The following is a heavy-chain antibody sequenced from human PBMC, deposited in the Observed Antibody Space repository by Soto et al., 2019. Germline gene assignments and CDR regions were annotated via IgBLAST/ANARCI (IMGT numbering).Heavy chain of an antibody. D-gene: IGHD2-15*01. V-gene: IGHV1-2*02. CDR2: INPNSGGT. CDR3: ARDLGGSCHYCYYYYGMDV. CDR1: GYTFTGYY. J-gene: IGHJ6*02. Sequence: QVQLVQSGAEVKKPGASVKVSCKASGYTFTGYYMHWVRQAPGQGLEWMGWINPNSGGTNYAQKFQGRVTMTRDTSLSPAYLELSRLRSDEPAVYYCARDLGGSCHYCYYYYGMDVWGQGTTVTVSS.